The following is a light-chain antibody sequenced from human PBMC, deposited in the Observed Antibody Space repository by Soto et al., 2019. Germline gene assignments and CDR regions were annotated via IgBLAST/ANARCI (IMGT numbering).Light chain of an antibody. Sequence: IRLSQSPGALSLSQGERATLSCRASQSVGINLGWYQQKPGQAPRLRIYGASSRATGVTDRFSGSGSGTDFTLTISRLEPADFAVYYCHQYDTSHPWTSGHGTKLDIK. CDR1: QSVGIN. CDR2: GAS. V-gene: IGKV3-20*01. J-gene: IGKJ1*01. CDR3: HQYDTSHPWT.